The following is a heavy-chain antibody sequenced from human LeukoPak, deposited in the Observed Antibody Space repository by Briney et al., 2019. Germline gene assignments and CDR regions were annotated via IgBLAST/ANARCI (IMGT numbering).Heavy chain of an antibody. V-gene: IGHV3-30*18. CDR2: ISYDGSNK. CDR3: AKEYCSNSVCHSLDY. D-gene: IGHD2-8*01. J-gene: IGHJ4*02. Sequence: GGSRRLSCAASGFTFSSSGMHWVRQAPGKGLEWVAVISYDGSNKYYADSVKGRFTFSRDNSKNTLYLQMNSLRAEDTAVYYCAKEYCSNSVCHSLDYWGQGTLVTVSS. CDR1: GFTFSSSG.